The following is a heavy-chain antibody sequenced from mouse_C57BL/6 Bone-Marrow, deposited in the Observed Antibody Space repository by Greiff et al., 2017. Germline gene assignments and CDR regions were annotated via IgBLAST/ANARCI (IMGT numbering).Heavy chain of an antibody. D-gene: IGHD6-1*01. V-gene: IGHV5-16*01. J-gene: IGHJ1*03. CDR2: INYDGSST. CDR1: GFTFSDYY. Sequence: EVQVVESEGGLVQPGSSMKLSCTASGFTFSDYYMAWVRQVPEKGLEWVANINYDGSSTYYLDSLKSRFIISRDNAKNILYLLMSSLTSEDTATYYCARDPLWYFDFWGTGTTVTVSS. CDR3: ARDPLWYFDF.